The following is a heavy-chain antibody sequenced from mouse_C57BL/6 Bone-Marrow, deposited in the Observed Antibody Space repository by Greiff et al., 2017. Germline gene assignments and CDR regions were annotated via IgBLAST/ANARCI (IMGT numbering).Heavy chain of an antibody. CDR2: ISYDGSN. V-gene: IGHV3-6*01. Sequence: EVKLMESGPGLVKPSQSLSLTCSVTGYSITSGYYWNWIRQFPGNKLEWMGYISYDGSNNYNPSLKNRISITRDTSKNQFFLKLNSVTTEDTATYYCARDETDYYAMDYWGQGTSVTVSS. J-gene: IGHJ4*01. CDR3: ARDETDYYAMDY. CDR1: GYSITSGYY.